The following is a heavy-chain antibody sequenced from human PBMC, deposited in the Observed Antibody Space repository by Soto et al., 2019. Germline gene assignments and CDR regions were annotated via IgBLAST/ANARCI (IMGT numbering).Heavy chain of an antibody. CDR1: GGTFSRYA. Sequence: SVKVSCKASGGTFSRYAISWVRQAPGQGLEGMGGIIPIFGTANYAQKFQGRVTITADKSTSTAYMELSSLRSEDTAVYYCARSKSGPQLAGGHSYYYYGMDVWGQGTTVTVSS. CDR3: ARSKSGPQLAGGHSYYYYGMDV. CDR2: IIPIFGTA. J-gene: IGHJ6*02. V-gene: IGHV1-69*06. D-gene: IGHD3-3*01.